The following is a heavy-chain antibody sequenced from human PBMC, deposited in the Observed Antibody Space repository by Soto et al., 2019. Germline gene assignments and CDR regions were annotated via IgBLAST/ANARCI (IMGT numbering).Heavy chain of an antibody. CDR1: GFTFSSYV. V-gene: IGHV3-64*02. D-gene: IGHD3-10*01. J-gene: IGHJ4*02. Sequence: EVQLVESGEGLVQPGGSLRLSCAASGFTFSSYVMHWVRQAPGKGLEYVSAISSDGGSTYYADSVKGRFIISRDNARTSLYLHMNSLRAEDTAVYYCARVGAYFGEFDYFDYWGQGALVTVSS. CDR2: ISSDGGST. CDR3: ARVGAYFGEFDYFDY.